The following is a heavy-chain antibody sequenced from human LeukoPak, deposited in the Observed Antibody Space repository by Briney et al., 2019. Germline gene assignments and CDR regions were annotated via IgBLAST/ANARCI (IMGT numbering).Heavy chain of an antibody. V-gene: IGHV3-30*18. CDR2: ISNDGSNK. Sequence: GRSLRLSCAASGFTLSTYGIHWVRQAPGKGLEWVAVISNDGSNKYYADSVKGRFTISRDISKNTLFLQMNSLRTEDAAVYYGAKDKSWSLDYWGQGTLVTVSS. J-gene: IGHJ4*02. CDR1: GFTLSTYG. CDR3: AKDKSWSLDY. D-gene: IGHD6-13*01.